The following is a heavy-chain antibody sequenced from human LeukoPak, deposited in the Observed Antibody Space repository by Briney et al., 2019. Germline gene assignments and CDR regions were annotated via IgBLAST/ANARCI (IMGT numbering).Heavy chain of an antibody. CDR1: GGSVSGYY. Sequence: SETLSLTCTVSGGSVSGYYWSWIRQPPGKGLEWIGYIFYSGSTNYNPSLKSRVTISVDTSKNQFSLKLSSVTAADTAVYYCARYSSSWYSNYNWFDPWGQGTLVTVSS. J-gene: IGHJ5*02. D-gene: IGHD6-13*01. CDR2: IFYSGST. V-gene: IGHV4-59*08. CDR3: ARYSSSWYSNYNWFDP.